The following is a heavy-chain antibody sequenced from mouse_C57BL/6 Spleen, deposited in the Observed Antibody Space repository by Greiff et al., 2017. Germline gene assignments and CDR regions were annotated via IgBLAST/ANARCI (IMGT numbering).Heavy chain of an antibody. J-gene: IGHJ2*01. CDR2: IYPRDGST. Sequence: QVHVKQSGPELVKPGASVKLSCKASGYTFTSYDINWVKQRPGQGLEWIGWIYPRDGSTKYNEKFKGKATLTVDTSASTAYMELHSLTSEDSAVYFCARNSNHPFDYWGQGTTLTVSS. CDR1: GYTFTSYD. D-gene: IGHD2-5*01. CDR3: ARNSNHPFDY. V-gene: IGHV1-85*01.